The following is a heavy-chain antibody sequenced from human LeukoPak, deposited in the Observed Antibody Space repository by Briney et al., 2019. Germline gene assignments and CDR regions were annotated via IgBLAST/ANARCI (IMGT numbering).Heavy chain of an antibody. D-gene: IGHD3-9*01. CDR3: ARQWNYDILTGYSPHYYYYYGMDV. V-gene: IGHV4-39*01. CDR1: GGSISSSSYY. J-gene: IGHJ6*02. Sequence: PSETLSLTCTVSGGSISSSSYYWGWIRQPPGKGLEWMGSIYYSGSTYYNPSLKSRVTISVDTSKNQFSLKLSSVTAADTAVYYCARQWNYDILTGYSPHYYYYYGMDVWGQGTTVTVSS. CDR2: IYYSGST.